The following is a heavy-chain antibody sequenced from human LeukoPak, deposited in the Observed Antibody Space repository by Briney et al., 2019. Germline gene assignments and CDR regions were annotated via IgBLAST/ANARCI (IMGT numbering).Heavy chain of an antibody. CDR2: ISHSGST. CDR1: NGSFSAYY. V-gene: IGHV4-34*01. J-gene: IGHJ6*04. D-gene: IGHD2-15*01. Sequence: SETLSLTCAVSNGSFSAYYWSWIRQSPGKGLQWIGEISHSGSTNYNPSLKLRVSISLDTSKNQFSLRPSSVSGADTAVYFCARRYCSGGSCYMRGYYGMDVWATGTTVIVSS. CDR3: ARRYCSGGSCYMRGYYGMDV.